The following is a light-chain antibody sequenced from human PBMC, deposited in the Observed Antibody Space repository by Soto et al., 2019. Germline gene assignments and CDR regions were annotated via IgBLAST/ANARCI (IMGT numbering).Light chain of an antibody. Sequence: QSVLTQPPSASGTPGQRVTISCSGSSSNIGSNTVNWYQQLPGTAPKLLIYSNNQRPSGVPDRFSGSKSGTSASLAISGLQSEDEADYYCAAWDDSLNGQVFGGWTKVTVL. CDR2: SNN. V-gene: IGLV1-44*01. J-gene: IGLJ3*02. CDR1: SSNIGSNT. CDR3: AAWDDSLNGQV.